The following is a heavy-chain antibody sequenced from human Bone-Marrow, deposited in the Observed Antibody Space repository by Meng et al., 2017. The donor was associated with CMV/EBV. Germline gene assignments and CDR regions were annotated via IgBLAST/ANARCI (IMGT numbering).Heavy chain of an antibody. Sequence: SCKTSGYTFTGYQMDWVRQAPGKGLEWLSFISNSGSIIYYADSVKGRFTVSRDNAKNSLYLQMNSLSAEDTAVYYCARVFRTGLDSWGQGARVTVSS. J-gene: IGHJ4*02. CDR2: ISNSGSII. D-gene: IGHD1-1*01. V-gene: IGHV3-48*03. CDR1: GYTFTGYQ. CDR3: ARVFRTGLDS.